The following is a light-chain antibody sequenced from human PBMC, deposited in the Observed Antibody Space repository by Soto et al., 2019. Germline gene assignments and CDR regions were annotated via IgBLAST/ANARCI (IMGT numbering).Light chain of an antibody. CDR3: AAWDDSLSGWL. Sequence: QAVVTQPPSASGTPGQSVTFSCSGSISNIGTNYVYWYQQLPGTAPKLLISRSNQRPSGVPDRFSGSKSGTSASLAISGLRPEDEADYYCAAWDDSLSGWLFGGGTQLTVL. CDR1: ISNIGTNY. CDR2: RSN. V-gene: IGLV1-47*01. J-gene: IGLJ3*02.